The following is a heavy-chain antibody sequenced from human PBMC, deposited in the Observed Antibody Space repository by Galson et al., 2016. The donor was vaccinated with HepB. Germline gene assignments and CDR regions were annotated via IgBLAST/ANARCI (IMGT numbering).Heavy chain of an antibody. CDR2: IDQDGSEK. J-gene: IGHJ4*02. CDR1: GFTFSKYW. CDR3: ARAWTHLYDLDY. V-gene: IGHV3-7*05. D-gene: IGHD5-18*01. Sequence: SLRLSCAASGFTFSKYWMSWVRQAPGKGLEWVANIDQDGSEKYYVDSVKGRVTISRDNAKNTLYLQMNSLRAEDTAVYYCARAWTHLYDLDYWGQGALVTVSS.